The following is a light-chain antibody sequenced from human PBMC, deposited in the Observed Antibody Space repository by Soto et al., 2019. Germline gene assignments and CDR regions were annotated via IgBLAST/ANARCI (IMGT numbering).Light chain of an antibody. Sequence: QSALTQPASVSGSPGQSITISCNGTNNDIGGYNYVSWYQQYPGRAPKVIIYDVTIRPSGVSNRFSGSKSGHTASLTISGLQAEDEADYYCTSYRSSSPLYVFGSGTKLTVL. CDR1: NNDIGGYNY. CDR3: TSYRSSSPLYV. CDR2: DVT. J-gene: IGLJ1*01. V-gene: IGLV2-14*01.